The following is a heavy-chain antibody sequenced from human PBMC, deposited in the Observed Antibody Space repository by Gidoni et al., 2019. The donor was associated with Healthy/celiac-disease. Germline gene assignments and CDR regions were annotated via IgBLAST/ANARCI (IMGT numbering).Heavy chain of an antibody. J-gene: IGHJ3*02. CDR3: ARTLQSYYYDDAFDI. CDR2: ISYDGSNK. V-gene: IGHV3-30-3*01. D-gene: IGHD3-22*01. CDR1: GFTFSSYA. Sequence: QVQLVESGGGVVQHGRSLRLSCAASGFTFSSYAMHWVRQAPGKGLEWVAVISYDGSNKYYADSVKGRFTISRDNSKNTLYLQMNSLRAEDTAVYYCARTLQSYYYDDAFDIWGQGTMVTVSS.